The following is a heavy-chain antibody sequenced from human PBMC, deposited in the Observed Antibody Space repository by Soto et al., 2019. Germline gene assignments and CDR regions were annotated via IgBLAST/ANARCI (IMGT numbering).Heavy chain of an antibody. CDR1: GDSMTKYY. Sequence: LSLTCNVSGDSMTKYYWSWIRQPAGKGLEWIGRIYTSGSTNYNPSLKSRVTVSIDTSNNHFSLNLKSVTAADTAVYYCARTVGAAYYFDFWGQGALVTVS. J-gene: IGHJ4*02. CDR3: ARTVGAAYYFDF. CDR2: IYTSGST. V-gene: IGHV4-4*07. D-gene: IGHD1-26*01.